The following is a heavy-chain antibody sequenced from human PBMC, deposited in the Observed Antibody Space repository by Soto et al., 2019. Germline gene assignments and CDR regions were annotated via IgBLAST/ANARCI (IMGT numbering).Heavy chain of an antibody. Sequence: PSETLSLTCTVSGASISSSTFYWGWIRQPPGKGLEWIGTVYYSGSAYYNPSLKSRLTISVDTSKNQFSLKLSSVTAADTAVYYCARVWGGAFDIWGQGTMVTVSS. CDR1: GASISSSTFY. J-gene: IGHJ3*02. CDR3: ARVWGGAFDI. D-gene: IGHD3-10*01. V-gene: IGHV4-39*07. CDR2: VYYSGSA.